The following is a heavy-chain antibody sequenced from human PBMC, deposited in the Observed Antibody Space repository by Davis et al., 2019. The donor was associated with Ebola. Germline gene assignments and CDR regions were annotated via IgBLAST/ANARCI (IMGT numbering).Heavy chain of an antibody. CDR1: GGSISSSNW. J-gene: IGHJ6*02. CDR3: ARYSGYDFYYYGMDV. Sequence: SETLSLTCAVSGGSISSSNWWSWVRQPPGKGLEWIGYIYYSGSTYYNPSLKSRVTISVDTSKNQFSLKLSSVTAADTAVYYCARYSGYDFYYYGMDVWGQGTTVTVSS. V-gene: IGHV4-30-4*01. CDR2: IYYSGST. D-gene: IGHD5-12*01.